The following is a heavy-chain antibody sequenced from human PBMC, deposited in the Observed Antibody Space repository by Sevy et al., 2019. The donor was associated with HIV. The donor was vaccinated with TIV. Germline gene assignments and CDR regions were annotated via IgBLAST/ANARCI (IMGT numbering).Heavy chain of an antibody. D-gene: IGHD2-15*01. V-gene: IGHV3-23*01. Sequence: GGSLRLSCAASGFIFSNYPMSWVRHSPGKGLEWVSDISAGGTTTYYADSVEGRFTISRDNSKNTLYLQMNSLRAEDTAVYYCAKGDRTFYGLDVWGQGTTVTVSS. CDR3: AKGDRTFYGLDV. CDR1: GFIFSNYP. J-gene: IGHJ6*02. CDR2: ISAGGTTT.